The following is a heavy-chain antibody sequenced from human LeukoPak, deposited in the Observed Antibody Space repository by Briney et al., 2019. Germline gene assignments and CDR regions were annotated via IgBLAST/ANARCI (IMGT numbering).Heavy chain of an antibody. J-gene: IGHJ6*02. Sequence: GGSLRLSCAASGFTFSSYSMNWVRQAPGKGLEWVSSISSSSSYIYYADSVKGRFTISRDNAKNSLYLQMNSLRVEDTAVYYCARKWAGNYYYGMDVWGQGTTVTVSS. CDR3: ARKWAGNYYYGMDV. CDR2: ISSSSSYI. V-gene: IGHV3-21*04. CDR1: GFTFSSYS. D-gene: IGHD1-26*01.